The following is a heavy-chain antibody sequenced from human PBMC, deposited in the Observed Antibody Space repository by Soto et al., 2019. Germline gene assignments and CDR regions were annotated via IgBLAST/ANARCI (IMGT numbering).Heavy chain of an antibody. CDR2: IYHSGST. CDR3: ARDGVGATTYFGYFDY. CDR1: GGSISSSNW. V-gene: IGHV4-4*02. J-gene: IGHJ4*02. Sequence: SETLSLTCAVSGGSISSSNWWSWVRQPPGKGLEWIGEIYHSGSTNYNPSLKSRFTISRDNSKNTLYLQMNSLRVEDTAVYYCARDGVGATTYFGYFDYWGQGTPVTVSS. D-gene: IGHD1-26*01.